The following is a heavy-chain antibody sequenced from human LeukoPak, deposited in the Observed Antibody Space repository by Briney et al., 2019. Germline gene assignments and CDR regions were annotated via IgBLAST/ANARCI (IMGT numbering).Heavy chain of an antibody. J-gene: IGHJ3*02. CDR3: AKVCRVVRGVIGAFDI. CDR2: ISGSGGST. CDR1: GFTFSSYA. D-gene: IGHD3-10*01. Sequence: SGGSLRLSCAASGFTFSSYAMSWVRQAPGKGLEWVSAISGSGGSTYYADSVKGRFTISRDNSKNTLYLQMNSLRAEDTAVYYCAKVCRVVRGVIGAFDIWGQGTMVTVSS. V-gene: IGHV3-23*01.